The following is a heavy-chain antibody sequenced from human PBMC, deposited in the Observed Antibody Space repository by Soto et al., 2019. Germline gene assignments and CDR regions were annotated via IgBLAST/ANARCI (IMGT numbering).Heavy chain of an antibody. CDR3: ARDLVSSNREGRIVVVPAAPGHYYYYYGMDV. D-gene: IGHD2-2*01. Sequence: GGSLRLSCAASGFTFSSYGMHWVRQAPGKGLEWVAVIWYDGSNKYYADSVKGRFTISRDNSKNTLYLQMNSLRAEDTAVYYCARDLVSSNREGRIVVVPAAPGHYYYYYGMDVWGQGTTVTVSS. CDR2: IWYDGSNK. J-gene: IGHJ6*02. V-gene: IGHV3-33*01. CDR1: GFTFSSYG.